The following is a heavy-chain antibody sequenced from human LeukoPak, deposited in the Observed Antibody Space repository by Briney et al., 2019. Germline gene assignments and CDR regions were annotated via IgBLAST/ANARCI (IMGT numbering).Heavy chain of an antibody. V-gene: IGHV1-69*05. Sequence: GASVKVSCKASGYTFTNYHMHWVRQAPGQGLEWMGGIIPIFGTANYAQKCEGRVTITTDESTSTAYMELSSLRSEDTAVYYCARARGYSNYLGYMDVWGKGTTVTVSS. D-gene: IGHD4-11*01. CDR1: GYTFTNYH. J-gene: IGHJ6*03. CDR2: IIPIFGTA. CDR3: ARARGYSNYLGYMDV.